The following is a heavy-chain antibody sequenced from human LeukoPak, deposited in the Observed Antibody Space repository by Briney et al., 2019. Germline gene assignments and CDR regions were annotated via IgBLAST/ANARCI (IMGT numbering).Heavy chain of an antibody. Sequence: GGSLSLSRASPGFTVSNTYMSWVRQAPGKGLEWVSSISSGSGYIYYADSVKGRFIISRDNAKNSLYLQMNSLRAEDTAVYYCARGYGDYGKYYFDSWGQGTLVTVSS. CDR2: ISSGSGYI. CDR1: GFTVSNTY. CDR3: ARGYGDYGKYYFDS. J-gene: IGHJ4*02. V-gene: IGHV3-21*01. D-gene: IGHD4-17*01.